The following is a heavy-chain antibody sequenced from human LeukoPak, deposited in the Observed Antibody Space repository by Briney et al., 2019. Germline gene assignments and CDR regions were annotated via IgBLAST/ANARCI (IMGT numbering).Heavy chain of an antibody. J-gene: IGHJ4*02. CDR2: IYYSGST. CDR3: AGRQYNWNLNFDY. D-gene: IGHD1-20*01. CDR1: GGSISSGGYY. Sequence: PSETLSLTCTVSGGSISSGGYYWSWIRQHPGKGLEWIGYIYYSGSTYYNPSLKSRVTISVDTSKNQFSLKLSSVTAADTAVYYCAGRQYNWNLNFDYWGQGTLVTVSS. V-gene: IGHV4-31*03.